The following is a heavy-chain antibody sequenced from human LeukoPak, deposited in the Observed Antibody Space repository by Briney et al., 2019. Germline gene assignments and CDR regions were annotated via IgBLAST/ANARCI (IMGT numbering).Heavy chain of an antibody. CDR1: GYTFTSYA. D-gene: IGHD6-19*01. Sequence: ASVKVSCKASGYTFTSYAMHWVRQAPGQRLEWMGWINAGNGNTKYSQKFQGRVTITRDTSASTAYMELSSLRSDDTAVYYCARGFYSSGWYGSHDAFDIWGQGTMVTVSS. J-gene: IGHJ3*02. CDR3: ARGFYSSGWYGSHDAFDI. CDR2: INAGNGNT. V-gene: IGHV1-3*01.